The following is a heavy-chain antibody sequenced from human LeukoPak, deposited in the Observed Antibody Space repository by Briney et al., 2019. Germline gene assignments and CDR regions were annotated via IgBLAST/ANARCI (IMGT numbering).Heavy chain of an antibody. V-gene: IGHV1-46*01. D-gene: IGHD3-16*01. CDR3: ARDKYWGSSEPFDY. CDR1: GYTFSNYY. CDR2: INPGGGNT. Sequence: ASVKVSCKASGYTFSNYYIHWVRQAPGQGLEWMGIINPGGGNTNYAQKFQGRVTMTRDTSTSTVYMELSSLRYEDTALYYCARDKYWGSSEPFDYWGQGTLVTVSS. J-gene: IGHJ4*02.